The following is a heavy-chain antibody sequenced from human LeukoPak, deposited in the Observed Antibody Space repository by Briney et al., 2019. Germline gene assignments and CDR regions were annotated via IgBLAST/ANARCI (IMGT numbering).Heavy chain of an antibody. CDR2: INHSGST. D-gene: IGHD1-26*01. V-gene: IGHV4-34*01. CDR3: ARAGWALDY. CDR1: GGSFGGYY. J-gene: IGHJ4*02. Sequence: PSETLSLTCAVYGGSFGGYYWSWIRQPPGKGLEWIGEINHSGSTNYNPSLKSRVTISVDTSKNQFSLKLSSVTAADTAVYYCARAGWALDYWGQGTLVTVSS.